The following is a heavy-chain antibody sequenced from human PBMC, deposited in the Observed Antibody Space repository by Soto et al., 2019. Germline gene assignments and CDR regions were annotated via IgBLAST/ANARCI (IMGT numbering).Heavy chain of an antibody. CDR1: GYTFSTYA. Sequence: QVPLVQSGAEVKKPGASVKVSCKASGYTFSTYAMHWVRQAPGQRLEWMGWINAGNGNTKYSQKFQGRVTITRDTSASTAYMELTSLRSEDTAVYHCARGSSSGWPLDHWGQGTLVTVSS. CDR2: INAGNGNT. CDR3: ARGSSSGWPLDH. D-gene: IGHD6-19*01. J-gene: IGHJ4*02. V-gene: IGHV1-3*01.